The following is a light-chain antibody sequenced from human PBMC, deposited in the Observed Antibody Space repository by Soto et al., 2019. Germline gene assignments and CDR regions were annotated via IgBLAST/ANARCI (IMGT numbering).Light chain of an antibody. J-gene: IGKJ3*01. Sequence: DIQMTQSPSSLSASVGDRVTITCRASQSISSYLNRYQQKPGKAPKLLIYAASSLQSGVPSRFSGSGSGTDFTLTNSRLQHEDFATYYCHQSYSILLFPFGPGTKVDIK. V-gene: IGKV1-39*01. CDR3: HQSYSILLFP. CDR2: AAS. CDR1: QSISSY.